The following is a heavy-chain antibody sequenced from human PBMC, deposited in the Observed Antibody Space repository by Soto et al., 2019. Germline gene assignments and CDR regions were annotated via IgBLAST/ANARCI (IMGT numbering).Heavy chain of an antibody. V-gene: IGHV4-59*01. D-gene: IGHD6-13*01. CDR3: ASGLAAAGTGWFDP. CDR1: GGSISSYY. Sequence: SETLSLTCTVSGGSISSYYWSWIRQPPGKGLEWIGYIYYSGSTNYNPSLKSRVTISVDTSKNQFSLKLSSVTAADTAVYYCASGLAAAGTGWFDPWGQGTLVTVSS. CDR2: IYYSGST. J-gene: IGHJ5*02.